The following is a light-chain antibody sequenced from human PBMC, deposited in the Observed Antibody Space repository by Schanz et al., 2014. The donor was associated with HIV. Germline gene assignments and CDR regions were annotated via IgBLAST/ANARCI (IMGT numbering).Light chain of an antibody. V-gene: IGKV1-5*03. J-gene: IGKJ2*01. CDR2: KAS. CDR1: QSISSW. CDR3: QQYNEYPHT. Sequence: DIQMTQSPSTLSASVGDRVIITCRASQSISSWLAWYQHKPGKAPKLLIYKASSLESGVPSRFSGSGFGTEFTLTISSLQPDDFATYYCQQYNEYPHTFGQGTKLEIK.